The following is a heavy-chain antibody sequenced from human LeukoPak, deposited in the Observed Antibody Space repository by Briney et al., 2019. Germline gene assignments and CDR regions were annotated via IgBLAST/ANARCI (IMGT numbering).Heavy chain of an antibody. V-gene: IGHV1-18*03. CDR1: GYPFTSFG. J-gene: IGHJ4*02. Sequence: ASVRVSCKASGYPFTSFGISWVRQAPGQGLEWMGWISGYNGKTKYADNLQGRVTMTTVTSTSTAYMELGSLRSDDMAVYYCARDRVYDYSNPRGFDYWGQGTLVTVSS. CDR3: ARDRVYDYSNPRGFDY. CDR2: ISGYNGKT. D-gene: IGHD4-11*01.